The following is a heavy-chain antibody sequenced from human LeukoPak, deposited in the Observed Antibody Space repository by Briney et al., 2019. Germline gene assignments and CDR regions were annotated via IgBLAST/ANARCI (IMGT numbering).Heavy chain of an antibody. CDR3: ASAKRDYYGSGSYYNPYYYYYMDV. Sequence: SETLSLTCAVYGGSFSGYYWSWIRQPPGKGLEWIGEINHSGSTNYNPSLKSRVTISVDTSKNQFSLKLSSVTAADTAVYYCASAKRDYYGSGSYYNPYYYYYMDVWGKGTTVTISS. J-gene: IGHJ6*03. CDR2: INHSGST. CDR1: GGSFSGYY. D-gene: IGHD3-10*01. V-gene: IGHV4-34*01.